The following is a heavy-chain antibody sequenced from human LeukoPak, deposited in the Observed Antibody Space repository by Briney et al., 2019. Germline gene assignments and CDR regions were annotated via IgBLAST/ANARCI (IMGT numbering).Heavy chain of an antibody. V-gene: IGHV1-18*01. CDR2: ISAYNGNT. D-gene: IGHD3-22*01. Sequence: GASVKVSCKASGYTSTSYGISWVRQAPGQGLEWMGWISAYNGNTNYAQKLQGRVTMTTDTSTSTAYMELRSLRSDDTAVYYCALTPYYYDSSGYYFYWGQGTLVTVSS. CDR1: GYTSTSYG. CDR3: ALTPYYYDSSGYYFY. J-gene: IGHJ4*02.